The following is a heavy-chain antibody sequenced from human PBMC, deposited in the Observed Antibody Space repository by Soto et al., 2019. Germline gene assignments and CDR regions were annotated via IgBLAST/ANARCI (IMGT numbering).Heavy chain of an antibody. J-gene: IGHJ4*02. CDR3: ARLQFGSVSGLADLDY. CDR2: ISAYNGNT. Sequence: ASVKVSCKASGYTFTSYGISWVRQAPGQGLEWMGWISAYNGNTNYAQKLQGRVTLTTDTSTSTAYMELRSLRSDDTAVYYCARLQFGSVSGLADLDYWGQGTLVTVSS. CDR1: GYTFTSYG. V-gene: IGHV1-18*01. D-gene: IGHD3-16*01.